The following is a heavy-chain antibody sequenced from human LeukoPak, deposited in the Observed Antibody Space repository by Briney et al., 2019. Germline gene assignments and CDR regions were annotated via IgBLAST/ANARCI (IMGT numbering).Heavy chain of an antibody. D-gene: IGHD5-24*01. V-gene: IGHV3-21*01. CDR1: GFTFISYS. Sequence: GGSLRLSCAASGFTFISYSMNWVRQAPGKGLEWVSSTGGSSSYIYFADSVQGRFTISRDNTKNSLYLQMNSLRAEDTTVYYCAREGRDGYKPDFWGQGTLVTVSS. CDR2: TGGSSSYI. CDR3: AREGRDGYKPDF. J-gene: IGHJ4*02.